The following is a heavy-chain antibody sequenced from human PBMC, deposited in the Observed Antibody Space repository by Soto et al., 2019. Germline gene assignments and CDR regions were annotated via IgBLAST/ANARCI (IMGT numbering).Heavy chain of an antibody. D-gene: IGHD3-10*01. CDR3: ARTPYYYGSGSYYMDY. Sequence: QVQLVQSGAEVKKPGASVKVSCKASGYTFTGYYMHWVRQAPGQGLEGMGWINPNSGGTNYAQKFQGWVTMTRDTSISTAYMELSRLRSDDTAVYYCARTPYYYGSGSYYMDYWGQGTLVTVSS. CDR2: INPNSGGT. CDR1: GYTFTGYY. V-gene: IGHV1-2*04. J-gene: IGHJ4*02.